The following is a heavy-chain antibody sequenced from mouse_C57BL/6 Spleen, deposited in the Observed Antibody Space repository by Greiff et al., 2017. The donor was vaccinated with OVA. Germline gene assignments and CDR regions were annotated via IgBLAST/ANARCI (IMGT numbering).Heavy chain of an antibody. D-gene: IGHD2-5*01. CDR1: GYTFTGYW. V-gene: IGHV1-9*01. CDR2: ILPGSGST. J-gene: IGHJ1*03. CDR3: ARRGDYYSNYYWYFDV. Sequence: VQLQQSGAELLKPGASVKLSCKATGYTFTGYWIEWVKQRPGHGLEWIGEILPGSGSTNYNEKFKGKATFTADTSSNTAYMQLSSLTTEDSAIYYCARRGDYYSNYYWYFDVWGTGTTVTVSS.